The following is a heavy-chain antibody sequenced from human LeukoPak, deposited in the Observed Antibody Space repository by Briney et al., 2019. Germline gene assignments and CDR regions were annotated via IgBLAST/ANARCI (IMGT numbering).Heavy chain of an antibody. CDR2: INHSGST. Sequence: PSETLSLTCAVYGGSSSGYYWSWIRQPPGKGLEWIGEINHSGSTNYNPSLKSRVTISVDTSKNQFSLKLSSVTAADTAVYYCAREGSYGSGSYYNLWFDPWGQGTLVTVSS. CDR1: GGSSSGYY. CDR3: AREGSYGSGSYYNLWFDP. D-gene: IGHD3-10*01. V-gene: IGHV4-34*01. J-gene: IGHJ5*02.